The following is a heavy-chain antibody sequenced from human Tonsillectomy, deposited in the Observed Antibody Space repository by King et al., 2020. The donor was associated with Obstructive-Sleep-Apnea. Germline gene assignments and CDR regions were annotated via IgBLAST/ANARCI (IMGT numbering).Heavy chain of an antibody. V-gene: IGHV3-30*18. Sequence: QLVQSGGGVVQPGGSLRLSCAASGVTFSTYAMHWVRQAPGKGLEWVAVISYDGSNKYYADSVKGRFTISGDNSKNTLYLQMNSLRTEDTAVYYCAQDLYSYETDYYGMDVWGQGTTVTVSS. CDR1: GVTFSTYA. D-gene: IGHD5-18*01. CDR2: ISYDGSNK. CDR3: AQDLYSYETDYYGMDV. J-gene: IGHJ6*02.